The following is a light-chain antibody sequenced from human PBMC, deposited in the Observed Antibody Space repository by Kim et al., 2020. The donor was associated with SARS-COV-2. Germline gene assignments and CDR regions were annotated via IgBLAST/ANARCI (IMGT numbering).Light chain of an antibody. CDR2: KAS. V-gene: IGKV1-5*03. Sequence: SSVGDRVTITCRASQSISSWLAWYQQKPGKAPKLLIYKASSLESGVPSRFSGSGSGTEFTLTISSLQPDDFATYHCQQYNSAPWTFGQGTKVDIK. CDR1: QSISSW. J-gene: IGKJ1*01. CDR3: QQYNSAPWT.